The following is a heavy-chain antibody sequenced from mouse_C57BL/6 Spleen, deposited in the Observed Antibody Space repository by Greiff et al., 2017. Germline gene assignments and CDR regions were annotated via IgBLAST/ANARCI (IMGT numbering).Heavy chain of an antibody. Sequence: QVQLQQSGAELMKPGASVKLSCKATGYTFTGYWIEWVKQRPGHGLEWIGEILPGSGSTNYNEKFKGKATFTVDTSSNTAYMQRSSLTTEDSAIYYCASFITTAHWYFDVWGTGTTVTVSS. J-gene: IGHJ1*03. V-gene: IGHV1-9*01. CDR2: ILPGSGST. D-gene: IGHD1-1*01. CDR3: ASFITTAHWYFDV. CDR1: GYTFTGYW.